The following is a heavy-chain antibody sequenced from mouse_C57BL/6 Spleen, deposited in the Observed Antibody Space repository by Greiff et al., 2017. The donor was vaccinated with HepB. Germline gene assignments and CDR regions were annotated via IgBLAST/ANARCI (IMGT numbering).Heavy chain of an antibody. J-gene: IGHJ1*03. D-gene: IGHD1-1*01. CDR1: GYAFSSYW. V-gene: IGHV1-80*01. CDR2: IYPGDGDT. CDR3: ARGVVAIFWYFDV. Sequence: VQLKQSGAELVKPGASVKISCKASGYAFSSYWMNWVKQRPGKGLEWIGQIYPGDGDTNYNGKFKGKATLTADKSSSTAYMQLSSLTSEDSAVYFCARGVVAIFWYFDVWGTGTTVTVSS.